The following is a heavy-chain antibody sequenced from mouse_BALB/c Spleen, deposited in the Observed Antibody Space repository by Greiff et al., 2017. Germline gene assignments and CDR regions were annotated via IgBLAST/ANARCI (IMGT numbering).Heavy chain of an antibody. Sequence: QVQLQQSGAELVKPGASVKLSCKASGYTFTSYWMHWVKQRPGQGLEWIGEINPSNGRTNYNEKFKSKATLTVDKSSSTAYMQLSSLTSEDSAVYYCARSPTGTMDYWGQGTSVTVSS. J-gene: IGHJ4*01. CDR3: ARSPTGTMDY. CDR1: GYTFTSYW. D-gene: IGHD4-1*02. V-gene: IGHV1S81*02. CDR2: INPSNGRT.